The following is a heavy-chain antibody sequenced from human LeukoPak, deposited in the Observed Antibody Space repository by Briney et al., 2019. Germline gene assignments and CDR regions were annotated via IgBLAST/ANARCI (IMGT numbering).Heavy chain of an antibody. D-gene: IGHD2-15*01. Sequence: ASVKVSCKASGYTFTGYYMHWVRQAPGQGLEWMGIINPSGGSTSYAQKFQGRVTMTRDTSTSTVYMELSSLRSEDTAVYYCARGTYCSGGSCPYRTNYYYYYMDVWGKGTTVTVSS. CDR2: INPSGGST. CDR3: ARGTYCSGGSCPYRTNYYYYYMDV. CDR1: GYTFTGYY. J-gene: IGHJ6*03. V-gene: IGHV1-46*03.